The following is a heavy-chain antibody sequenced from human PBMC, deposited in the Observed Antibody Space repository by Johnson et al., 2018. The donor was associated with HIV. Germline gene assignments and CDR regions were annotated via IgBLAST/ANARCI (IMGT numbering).Heavy chain of an antibody. Sequence: EVQLVESGGGLVQPGGSLRLSCAASGFTVSSNYMSWVRQAPGKGLESVSVVYSGGTTHYADSAMGRSTISRDNSKNTLYLQMNSLRAEDTAVYYCTRRSPYDAFDIWGQGTMGTVSS. CDR1: GFTVSSNY. J-gene: IGHJ3*02. CDR3: TRRSPYDAFDI. V-gene: IGHV3-66*02. CDR2: VYSGGTT.